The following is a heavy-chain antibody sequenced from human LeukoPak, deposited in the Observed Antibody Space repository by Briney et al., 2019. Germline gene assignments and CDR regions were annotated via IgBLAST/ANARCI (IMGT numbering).Heavy chain of an antibody. CDR1: GGSISSGSYY. J-gene: IGHJ4*02. CDR2: IYTSGST. D-gene: IGHD3-22*01. Sequence: SETLSPTCTVSGGSISSGSYYWSWIRQPAGKGLEWIGRIYTSGSTNYNPSLKSRVTISVDTSKNQFSLKLSSVTAADTAVYYCARGNTYYYDSSGYFGANFFDYWGQGTLVTVSS. CDR3: ARGNTYYYDSSGYFGANFFDY. V-gene: IGHV4-61*02.